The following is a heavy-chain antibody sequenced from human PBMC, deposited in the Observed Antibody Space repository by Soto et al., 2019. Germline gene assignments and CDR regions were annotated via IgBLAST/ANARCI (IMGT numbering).Heavy chain of an antibody. J-gene: IGHJ2*01. CDR3: AKNRGSGSSSSWSVDV. CDR2: IHGGGDST. D-gene: IGHD1-26*01. Sequence: EVQLLESGGGLVQPGGSLRLSCAASGFPFSCCAMSWVRQAPGKGLEWVSTIHGGGDSTHYTDSVKGRFTISRDNSRNTLSLQMNSLRAEDTAIYYCAKNRGSGSSSSWSVDVWGRGTRVTVSS. V-gene: IGHV3-23*01. CDR1: GFPFSCCA.